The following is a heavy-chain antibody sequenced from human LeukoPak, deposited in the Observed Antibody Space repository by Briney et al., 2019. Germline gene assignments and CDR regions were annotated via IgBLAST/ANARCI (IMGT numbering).Heavy chain of an antibody. Sequence: QPGGSLRLSCAASGFTFSSYAMNWVRQAPGKGLEWVSGNSGSDDSTYYADSVKGRFTISRDIPRNTLYLQMNSLRAEDTAVYYCAKDSGHSSSWYYWGQGTLVTVSS. D-gene: IGHD6-13*01. V-gene: IGHV3-23*01. CDR1: GFTFSSYA. J-gene: IGHJ4*02. CDR2: NSGSDDST. CDR3: AKDSGHSSSWYY.